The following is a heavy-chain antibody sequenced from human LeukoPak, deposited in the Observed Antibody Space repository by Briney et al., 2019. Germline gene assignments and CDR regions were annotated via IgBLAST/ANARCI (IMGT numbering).Heavy chain of an antibody. J-gene: IGHJ4*02. CDR3: AKSLSRSPPSYFDY. V-gene: IGHV3-23*01. CDR1: GFTFSSYA. CDR2: ISGSGGST. Sequence: GGSLRLSCAASGFTFSSYAMSWVRQAPGKGLEWVSGISGSGGSTNYADSVKGRFTISRDNSKNTLYLQMNSLRAEDTAVYYCAKSLSRSPPSYFDYWGQGTLVTVSS.